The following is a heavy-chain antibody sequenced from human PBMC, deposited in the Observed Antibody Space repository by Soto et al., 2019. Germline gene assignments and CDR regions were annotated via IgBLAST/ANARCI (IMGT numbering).Heavy chain of an antibody. D-gene: IGHD3-22*01. J-gene: IGHJ4*02. V-gene: IGHV1-69*13. Sequence: ASVKVSCKASGGTFSSYAISWVRQAPGQGLEWMGGIIPIFGTANYAQKFQGRVTITADESTSTAYMELSSLRSEDTAVYYCSFRVIGSSTVYYFDYWGQGTLVTVSS. CDR3: SFRVIGSSTVYYFDY. CDR2: IIPIFGTA. CDR1: GGTFSSYA.